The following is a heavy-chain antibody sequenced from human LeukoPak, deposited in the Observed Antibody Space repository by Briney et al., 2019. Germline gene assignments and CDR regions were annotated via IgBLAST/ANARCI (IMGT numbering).Heavy chain of an antibody. CDR1: GVSISSGGYY. Sequence: SETLSLTCTVSGVSISSGGYYWSWIRQHPGKGLEWIGYIYYSGSTYYNPSLKSRVTISVNTSKNQFSLKLSSVTAADTAVYYCARVENVTYYDSRAGAFDIWGQGTMVTVSS. CDR2: IYYSGST. V-gene: IGHV4-31*03. J-gene: IGHJ3*02. CDR3: ARVENVTYYDSRAGAFDI. D-gene: IGHD3-22*01.